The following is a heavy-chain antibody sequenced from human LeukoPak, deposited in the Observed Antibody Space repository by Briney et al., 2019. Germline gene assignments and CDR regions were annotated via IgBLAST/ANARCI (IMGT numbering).Heavy chain of an antibody. CDR2: IYSSGST. CDR1: GGSISSSSYF. D-gene: IGHD3-22*01. V-gene: IGHV4-39*01. J-gene: IGHJ5*02. Sequence: SETLSLTCSVSGGSISSSSYFWGWIRQPPGKGLEWIGSIYSSGSTYYNPSLKSRVTTSVDTSKNQFSLKLSSVTAADTAVYYCARALSPTYYYDSSGYSPWGQGTLVTVSS. CDR3: ARALSPTYYYDSSGYSP.